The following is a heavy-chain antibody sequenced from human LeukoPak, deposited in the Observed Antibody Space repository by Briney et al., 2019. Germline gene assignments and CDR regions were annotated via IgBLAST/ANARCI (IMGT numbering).Heavy chain of an antibody. Sequence: GGSLRLSCAASGFTFSSYGMHWVRQAPGKGLEWVAFIRYDGSNKYYADSVKGRFTISRDNSKNTLYLQMNSLRAEDTAVYYCAKEAPEGYCSSTSCYTFDYWGQGTLVTVSS. CDR2: IRYDGSNK. D-gene: IGHD2-2*02. CDR3: AKEAPEGYCSSTSCYTFDY. J-gene: IGHJ4*02. CDR1: GFTFSSYG. V-gene: IGHV3-30*02.